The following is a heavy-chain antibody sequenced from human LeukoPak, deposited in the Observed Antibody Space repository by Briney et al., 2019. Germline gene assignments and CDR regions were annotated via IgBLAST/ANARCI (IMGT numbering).Heavy chain of an antibody. J-gene: IGHJ4*02. CDR3: ARGHDFFDY. V-gene: IGHV3-30-3*01. D-gene: IGHD3-3*01. CDR1: GFTFSSYA. CDR2: ISYDGSNK. Sequence: PGGSLRLSCAASGFTFSSYARHWVRQAPGKGLEWVAVISYDGSNKYYADSVKGRFTISRDNSKNTLYLQMNSLRAEDTAVYYCARGHDFFDYWGQGTLVTVSS.